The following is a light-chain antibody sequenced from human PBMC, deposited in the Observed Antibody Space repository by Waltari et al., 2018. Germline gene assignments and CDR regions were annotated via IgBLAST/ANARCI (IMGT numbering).Light chain of an antibody. J-gene: IGLJ1*01. CDR2: EVS. CDR1: SSDVGGYNS. CDR3: SSYAGSNYV. V-gene: IGLV2-8*01. Sequence: QSALTQPPSASGSPGQSVTLSCTGTSSDVGGYNSVSWYQQHPGKAPKLMIYEVSKRPSGVPDRFSGSKSGNTASLTVSGLQAEDEADYYCSSYAGSNYVFGTGTKVTVL.